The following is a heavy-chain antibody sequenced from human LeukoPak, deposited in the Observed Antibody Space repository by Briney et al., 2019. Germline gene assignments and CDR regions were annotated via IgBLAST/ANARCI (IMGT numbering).Heavy chain of an antibody. V-gene: IGHV1-18*01. J-gene: IGHJ5*02. CDR1: GYTFTSYG. D-gene: IGHD3-22*01. Sequence: ASVKVSCKASGYTFTSYGISWVRQAPGQGLEWMGWISAYNGNTNYAQKLQGRVTMTTDTSTSTAYMELSRLRSDDTAVYYCARGVVKEGRSGDNWFDPWGQGTLVTVSS. CDR2: ISAYNGNT. CDR3: ARGVVKEGRSGDNWFDP.